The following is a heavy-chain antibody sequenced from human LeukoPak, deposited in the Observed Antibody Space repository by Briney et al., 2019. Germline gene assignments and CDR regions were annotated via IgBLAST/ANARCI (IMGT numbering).Heavy chain of an antibody. D-gene: IGHD2-2*01. Sequence: GGSLRLSCAASGFTVSSNYMSWVRQAPGKGLEWASVIYSGGSTYYADSVKGRFTISRDNSKNTLYLQMNSLGAEDTAVYYCARASSHCSSTSCYIGYWGQGTLVTVSS. CDR2: IYSGGST. J-gene: IGHJ4*02. CDR1: GFTVSSNY. CDR3: ARASSHCSSTSCYIGY. V-gene: IGHV3-53*01.